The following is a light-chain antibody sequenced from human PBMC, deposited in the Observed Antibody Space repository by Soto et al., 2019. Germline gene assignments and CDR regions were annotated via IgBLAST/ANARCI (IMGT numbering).Light chain of an antibody. CDR1: SSNIGAGYN. CDR2: GDS. J-gene: IGLJ3*02. Sequence: QLVLTQPPSASGAPGQRVTISCTGSSSNIGAGYNVHWYQQVPGTAPKLLIYGDSNRPSGVPDRFSGSKSGTSASLAITGLQAEDEADYYCQSYDSSLSGWLFGGGTQLTVL. V-gene: IGLV1-40*01. CDR3: QSYDSSLSGWL.